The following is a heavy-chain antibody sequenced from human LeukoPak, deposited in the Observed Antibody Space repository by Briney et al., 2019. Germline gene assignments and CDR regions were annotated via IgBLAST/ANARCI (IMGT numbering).Heavy chain of an antibody. Sequence: PSETLSLTCTVSGCSISTYYWSWIRQPPGKGLEWIGYIYYTGSTNYNPSLKRRGTISVDTSKNQFSPKLSSVTAADTAVYYCAISYYYGSGSYLPYYYYYMDVWGKGTTVTVSS. CDR3: AISYYYGSGSYLPYYYYYMDV. J-gene: IGHJ6*03. CDR1: GCSISTYY. V-gene: IGHV4-59*12. CDR2: IYYTGST. D-gene: IGHD3-10*01.